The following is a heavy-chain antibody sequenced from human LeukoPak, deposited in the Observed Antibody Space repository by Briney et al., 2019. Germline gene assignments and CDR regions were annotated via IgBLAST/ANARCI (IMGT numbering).Heavy chain of an antibody. CDR2: IYTSGST. J-gene: IGHJ4*02. Sequence: PSETLSLTSTVSGGSISSYYWSWIRQPAGKGLEWIGRIYTSGSTNYNPSFKSRVTMSVDTSKNQFSLKLSSVTAADTAVYYCASSDTAMAPFDYWGQGTLVTVSS. CDR3: ASSDTAMAPFDY. D-gene: IGHD5-18*01. V-gene: IGHV4-4*07. CDR1: GGSISSYY.